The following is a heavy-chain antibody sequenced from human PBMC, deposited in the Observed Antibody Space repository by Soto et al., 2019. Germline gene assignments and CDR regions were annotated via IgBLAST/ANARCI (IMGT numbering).Heavy chain of an antibody. CDR3: AKDFSTGHTYCIDYYYSYGMDV. CDR2: VSGSGGSA. J-gene: IGHJ6*02. Sequence: GGSLRLSCAASGFTFTSYGMNWVRQAPGKGLEWVSGVSGSGGSAYYADSVKGRFTSSRDNSKNTLYLQMNSLRAEDTAVYYCAKDFSTGHTYCIDYYYSYGMDVWGQGTTVTVSS. D-gene: IGHD2-15*01. CDR1: GFTFTSYG. V-gene: IGHV3-23*01.